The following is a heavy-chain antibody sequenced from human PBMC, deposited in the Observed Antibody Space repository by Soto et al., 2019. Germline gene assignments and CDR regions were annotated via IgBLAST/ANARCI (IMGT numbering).Heavy chain of an antibody. CDR2: IIPIFGTA. J-gene: IGHJ6*02. V-gene: IGHV1-69*13. CDR1: GGTFSSYA. D-gene: IGHD3-10*01. Sequence: GASVKVSCKASGGTFSSYAISWVRQAPGQGLEWMGGIIPIFGTANYAQKFQGRVTITADESTSTAYMVLSTLRSEATAVYYCASFPHEVLWFGDKSYYYYGMDVWGQGTTVTVSS. CDR3: ASFPHEVLWFGDKSYYYYGMDV.